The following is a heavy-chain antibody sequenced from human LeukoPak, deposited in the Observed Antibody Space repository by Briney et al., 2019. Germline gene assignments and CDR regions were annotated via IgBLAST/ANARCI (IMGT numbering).Heavy chain of an antibody. J-gene: IGHJ5*02. V-gene: IGHV3-23*01. Sequence: GGSLRLSCAASGFTFSDYYMSWIRQAPGKGLEWVSAISGSGGSTYYADSVKGRFTISRDNSKNTLYLQMNSLRAEDTAVYYCAKDEAGYCSSTSCYHWFDPWGQGTLVTVSS. CDR1: GFTFSDYY. D-gene: IGHD2-2*01. CDR3: AKDEAGYCSSTSCYHWFDP. CDR2: ISGSGGST.